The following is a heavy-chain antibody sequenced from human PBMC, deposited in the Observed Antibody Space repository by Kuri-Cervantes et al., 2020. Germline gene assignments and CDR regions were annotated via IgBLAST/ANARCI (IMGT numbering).Heavy chain of an antibody. D-gene: IGHD6-13*01. CDR2: ISWNSGSI. CDR1: GFTFDDYA. V-gene: IGHV3-9*01. CDR3: ASGTAAAGWATETWYFDL. Sequence: GGSLRLSCAASGFTFDDYAMHWVRQAPGKGLEWVSGISWNSGSIGYADSVKGRFTISRDNAKNSLYLQMNSLRAEDTAVYYCASGTAAAGWATETWYFDLWGRGTLVTVSS. J-gene: IGHJ2*01.